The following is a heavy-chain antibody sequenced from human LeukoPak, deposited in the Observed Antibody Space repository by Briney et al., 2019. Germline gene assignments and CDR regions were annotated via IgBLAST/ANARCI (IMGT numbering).Heavy chain of an antibody. J-gene: IGHJ6*03. CDR3: AGAIKPWWLQFLSQYYYYYYMDV. Sequence: PSETLSLTCAVYGGSFSGYYWSWIRQPPGKGLEWIGEINHSGSTNYNPSLKSRVTISVDTSKNQFSLKLSSVTAADTAVYYCAGAIKPWWLQFLSQYYYYYYMDVWGKGTTVTVSS. CDR2: INHSGST. CDR1: GGSFSGYY. D-gene: IGHD5-24*01. V-gene: IGHV4-34*01.